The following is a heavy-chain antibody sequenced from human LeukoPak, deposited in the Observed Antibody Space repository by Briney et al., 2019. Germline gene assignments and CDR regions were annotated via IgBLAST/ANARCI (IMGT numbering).Heavy chain of an antibody. J-gene: IGHJ6*03. V-gene: IGHV3-30*04. CDR2: ISYDGSNK. CDR1: GFTFSSYA. CDR3: AKDWRRIVVVGPITRHGNYMDV. Sequence: GSLRLSCAASGFTFSSYAMHWVRPAPGKGLAWVAVISYDGSNKYFADSLKGRFTISRDNSKNTLYLQMNRLRPEDTAVYYCAKDWRRIVVVGPITRHGNYMDVWGKGTTVTISS. D-gene: IGHD2-15*01.